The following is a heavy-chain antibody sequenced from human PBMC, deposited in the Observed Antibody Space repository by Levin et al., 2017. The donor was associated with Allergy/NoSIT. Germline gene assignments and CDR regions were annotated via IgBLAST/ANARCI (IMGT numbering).Heavy chain of an antibody. D-gene: IGHD3-22*01. J-gene: IGHJ4*02. CDR1: GFTFSNYG. CDR2: ISFDGNNK. V-gene: IGHV3-30*18. CDR3: AKAAKYYSDSSGYDYFDY. Sequence: GGSLRLSCAVSGFTFSNYGMHWVRQAPGKGLEWVALISFDGNNKYYADSVKGRFTISRDNSKNTVYLQMNSLRPEDTAVYFCAKAAKYYSDSSGYDYFDYWGQGTLVTVSS.